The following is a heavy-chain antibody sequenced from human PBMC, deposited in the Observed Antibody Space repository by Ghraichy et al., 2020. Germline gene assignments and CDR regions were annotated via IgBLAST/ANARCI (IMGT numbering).Heavy chain of an antibody. J-gene: IGHJ4*01. CDR1: GFSVSNNY. CDR3: ARGGRGGYNYY. Sequence: GESLNISCAASGFSVSNNYMSWVRQTPGKGLEWVSVFYPGGSTYYTDSVKGRFTISTDSSKNTLYLQMTSLRADDTAVYHCARGGRGGYNYYWGQGTLVTVSS. V-gene: IGHV3-53*01. CDR2: FYPGGST. D-gene: IGHD5-24*01.